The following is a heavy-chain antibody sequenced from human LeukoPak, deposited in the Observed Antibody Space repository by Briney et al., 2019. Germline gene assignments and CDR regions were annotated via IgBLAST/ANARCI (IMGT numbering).Heavy chain of an antibody. J-gene: IGHJ4*02. CDR3: AKKYYYGSGTYIFYFDY. CDR2: IYSGGST. CDR1: GFTVSSNY. D-gene: IGHD3-10*01. Sequence: GGSLRLSCAASGFTVSSNYMSWVRQAPGKGLEWVSVIYSGGSTYYADSVKGRFTISRDDSKSTLSLQMNSLRAEDTALYYCAKKYYYGSGTYIFYFDYWGQGTPVTVSS. V-gene: IGHV3-53*01.